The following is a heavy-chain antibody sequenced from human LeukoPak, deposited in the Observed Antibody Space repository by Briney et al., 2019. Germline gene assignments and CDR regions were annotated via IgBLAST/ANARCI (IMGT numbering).Heavy chain of an antibody. CDR3: AKGAGYCSGGSCYSAVLHYGMDV. CDR1: GFTFSSYA. D-gene: IGHD2-15*01. CDR2: IGGSCGST. V-gene: IGHV3-23*01. Sequence: PGGSLRLSWAASGFTFSSYAMSWVRQAPGKRLEWVSAIGGSCGSTYYADSVKGRFTISRDNSKNTLYLQMNSLRAEDTAVYYCAKGAGYCSGGSCYSAVLHYGMDVWGQGTTVTVSS. J-gene: IGHJ6*02.